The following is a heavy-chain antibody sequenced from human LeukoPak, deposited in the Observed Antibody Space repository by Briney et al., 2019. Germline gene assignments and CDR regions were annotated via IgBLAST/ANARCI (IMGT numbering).Heavy chain of an antibody. CDR3: ARDPDRLVIFGKDV. V-gene: IGHV3-7*01. Sequence: PGGSLRLSCAAFGFTFSSYWMSWVRQAPGKGLEWVANIKQDGSEKYYVDSVKGRFTISRDNAKNSLYLQMNSLRAEDTAVYYCARDPDRLVIFGKDVWGQGTTVTVSS. CDR2: IKQDGSEK. J-gene: IGHJ6*02. D-gene: IGHD2/OR15-2a*01. CDR1: GFTFSSYW.